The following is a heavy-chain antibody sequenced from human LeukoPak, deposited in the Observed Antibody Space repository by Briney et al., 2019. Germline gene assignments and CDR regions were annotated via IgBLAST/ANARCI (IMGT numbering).Heavy chain of an antibody. D-gene: IGHD1-1*01. CDR3: ARRVIGQPDAFDI. Sequence: PSETLSLTCTVSGGSISSGDYYWSWIRQPPGKGLEWIGCISYSGSTYYNPSLKSRVTISVDTSKKQFSLKLSSVTAADTAVYYCARRVIGQPDAFDIWGQGTMVTVSS. CDR1: GGSISSGDYY. CDR2: ISYSGST. V-gene: IGHV4-30-4*01. J-gene: IGHJ3*02.